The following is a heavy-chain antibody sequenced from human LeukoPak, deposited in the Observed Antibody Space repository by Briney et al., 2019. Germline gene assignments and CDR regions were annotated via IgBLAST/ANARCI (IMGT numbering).Heavy chain of an antibody. V-gene: IGHV4-61*02. J-gene: IGHJ6*03. D-gene: IGHD2-2*01. CDR3: ARSNLPAATNYYYYYYMDV. CDR1: GGSISSGSYY. Sequence: SETLSLTCTVSGGSISSGSYYWSWIRQPAGKGLEWIGRIYTSGSTNYNPSLKSRVTISVDTSKNQFSLKLSSVTAADTAVYYCARSNLPAATNYYYYYYMDVWGKGTTVTVSS. CDR2: IYTSGST.